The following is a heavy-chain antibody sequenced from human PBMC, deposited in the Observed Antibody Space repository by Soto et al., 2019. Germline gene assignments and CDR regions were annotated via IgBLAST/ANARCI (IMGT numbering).Heavy chain of an antibody. D-gene: IGHD4-17*01. V-gene: IGHV4-59*01. CDR1: GGSISSYY. Sequence: QVQLQESGPGLVKPSETLSLTCIVSGGSISSYYWSWIRQPPGKGLEWIGSIYYTGSTSYNPSLKSRVTISVDRSKNQFYLNLNSVTAADTAFYYCVRDTDYYDGMDVWGPGTTVAVSS. CDR3: VRDTDYYDGMDV. CDR2: IYYTGST. J-gene: IGHJ6*02.